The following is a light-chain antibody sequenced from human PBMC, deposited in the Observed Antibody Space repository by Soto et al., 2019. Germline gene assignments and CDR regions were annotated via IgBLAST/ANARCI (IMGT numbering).Light chain of an antibody. CDR1: QSISSY. J-gene: IGKJ1*01. CDR3: QQSYSTPRT. CDR2: AAS. Sequence: DIQMTQSPSSLSASVGDRVTITCRASQSISSYLNWYQQKPGKAPKLLIYAASSLQSGVPSRFSGSGSGTDFTLTIISLLPEDFATYYCQQSYSTPRTFGQGTNVDIK. V-gene: IGKV1-39*01.